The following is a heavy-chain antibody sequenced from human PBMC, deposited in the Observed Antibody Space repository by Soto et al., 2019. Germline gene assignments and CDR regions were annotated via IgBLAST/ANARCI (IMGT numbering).Heavy chain of an antibody. CDR2: ISDAGGGS. CDR3: VTGYSSGWSEMS. J-gene: IGHJ5*02. D-gene: IGHD6-19*01. V-gene: IGHV3-64D*06. CDR1: GFTFRIYT. Sequence: GGSLRLSCSASGFTFRIYTMLWVRQAPGKGLEYVSAISDAGGGSYYADSAKGRVTISRVDPKNTLYLQMSNLRAEDTAVYYCVTGYSSGWSEMSWGQGTLVTVSS.